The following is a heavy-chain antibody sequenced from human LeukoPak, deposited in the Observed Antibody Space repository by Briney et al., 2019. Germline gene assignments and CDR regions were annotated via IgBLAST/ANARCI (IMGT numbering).Heavy chain of an antibody. Sequence: GESLEISCKGSGYSFTSHWVGWVRQMPGKGLEWMGIIYPGDSDTRYSPSFQGQVTISADMSISTAYLQWSSLKASDTAMYYCARLSTGYCSGGGCYLPYWGQGTLVTVSS. CDR2: IYPGDSDT. V-gene: IGHV5-51*01. CDR1: GYSFTSHW. D-gene: IGHD2-15*01. CDR3: ARLSTGYCSGGGCYLPY. J-gene: IGHJ4*02.